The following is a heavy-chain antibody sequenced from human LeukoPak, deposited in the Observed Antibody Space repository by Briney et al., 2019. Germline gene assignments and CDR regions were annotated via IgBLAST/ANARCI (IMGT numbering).Heavy chain of an antibody. V-gene: IGHV4-61*02. CDR2: LYTSGST. J-gene: IGHJ6*03. Sequence: SETLSLTCTVSGGSIGSGSYYWRWIRQPAGKGLEWIGRLYTSGSTNYNPSLKSRVTISVDTSKNQFSLKLSSVTAADTAMYYCARETDTSYYYYMDVWGKGTTVTVSS. CDR3: ARETDTSYYYYMDV. D-gene: IGHD3-16*01. CDR1: GGSIGSGSYY.